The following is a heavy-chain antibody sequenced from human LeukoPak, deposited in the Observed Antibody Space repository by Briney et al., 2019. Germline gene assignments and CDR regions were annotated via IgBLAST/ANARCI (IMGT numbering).Heavy chain of an antibody. Sequence: PGGSLRLSCAASGFTFSSYSMNWVRQAPGKGLEWVSSISSSSSYIYYADSVKGRFTISRDKDKNSLYLKMHSLRGEDTAVYSCEREDDSSSSYFDYWGEGTLVTVSS. D-gene: IGHD6-13*01. CDR1: GFTFSSYS. V-gene: IGHV3-21*01. CDR3: EREDDSSSSYFDY. J-gene: IGHJ4*02. CDR2: ISSSSSYI.